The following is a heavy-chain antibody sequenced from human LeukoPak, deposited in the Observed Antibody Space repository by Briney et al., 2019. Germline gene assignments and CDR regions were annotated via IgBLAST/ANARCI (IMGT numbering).Heavy chain of an antibody. CDR2: IRYHGSDK. CDR1: GFTFSSFA. J-gene: IGHJ4*02. Sequence: PGGSLRLSCAASGFTFSSFAINWVRQAPGKGLEWVAFIRYHGSDKYYADSVKGRFTISRDNSKITLYLQMNNLRVEDTAVYYCAKDRGDWKYFDYWGQGTLVTVSS. V-gene: IGHV3-30*02. D-gene: IGHD1-1*01. CDR3: AKDRGDWKYFDY.